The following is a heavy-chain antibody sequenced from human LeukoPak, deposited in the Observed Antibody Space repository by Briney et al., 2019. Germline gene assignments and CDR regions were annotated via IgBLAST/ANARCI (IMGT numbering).Heavy chain of an antibody. CDR3: ARDSGRVGATVDVGY. V-gene: IGHV1-2*02. Sequence: GASVKVSCKTSGYTFTGYYMHWVRQAPGQGLEWMGWINPNSGGTNYAQKFQGRVTMTRDTSISTAYMELSRLRSDDTAVYYCARDSGRVGATVDVGYWGQGTLVTVSS. J-gene: IGHJ4*02. CDR1: GYTFTGYY. CDR2: INPNSGGT. D-gene: IGHD1-26*01.